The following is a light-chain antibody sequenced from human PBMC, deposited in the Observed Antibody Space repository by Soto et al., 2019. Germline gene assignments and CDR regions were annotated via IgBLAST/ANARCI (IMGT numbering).Light chain of an antibody. CDR2: GAS. J-gene: IGKJ1*01. CDR3: QQYNNWPSWT. CDR1: ETVAGSY. V-gene: IGKV3-15*01. Sequence: EKVLTQSPATLSLSPGERATLSCRASETVAGSYLAWYQQKPGQAPRLLIYGASTRATGIPARFSGSGSGTEFTLTISSLQSEDFAVYYCQQYNNWPSWTFGQGTKVDIK.